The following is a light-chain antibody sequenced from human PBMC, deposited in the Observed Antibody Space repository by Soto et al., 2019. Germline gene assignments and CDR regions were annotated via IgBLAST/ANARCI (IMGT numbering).Light chain of an antibody. J-gene: IGKJ5*01. V-gene: IGKV3-15*01. CDR1: QTVNNK. CDR2: GAS. CDR3: QTYKSWPPIT. Sequence: EVVLTQSPGTLSVSPGERATLSCRATQTVNNKVVWYQHKPGQAPRLLIYGASTRATGIPARFSGSGSGTEFTLSISSLQSEDFAVYYCQTYKSWPPITFGQGTRLEI.